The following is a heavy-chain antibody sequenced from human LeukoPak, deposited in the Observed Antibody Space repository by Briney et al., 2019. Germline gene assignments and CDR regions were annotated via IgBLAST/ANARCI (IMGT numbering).Heavy chain of an antibody. D-gene: IGHD6-13*01. J-gene: IGHJ5*02. Sequence: GGSLRLSCAASGFTFSSYSMNWVRQAPGKGLEWVSGISGSGGGTYYADSVKGRFTISRDNSKNTLYLHMNSLRAEDTAVYYCAKDPARDIAADWFDPWGQGTLVTVSS. V-gene: IGHV3-23*01. CDR3: AKDPARDIAADWFDP. CDR2: ISGSGGGT. CDR1: GFTFSSYS.